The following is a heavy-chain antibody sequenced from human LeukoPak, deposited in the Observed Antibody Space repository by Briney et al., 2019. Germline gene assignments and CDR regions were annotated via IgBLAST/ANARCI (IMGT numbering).Heavy chain of an antibody. CDR3: ARGVLTPATRHYHSYYYMDV. V-gene: IGHV4-4*07. Sequence: SETLSLTCTVSGGSISNYYCIWIRQPAGKGLEWIGRIYTSGSTNYNPSLKSRVTMSVDTSKNHFSLKLSSVTAADTAVYYCARGVLTPATRHYHSYYYMDVWGKGTTVTVSS. D-gene: IGHD2-15*01. CDR1: GGSISNYY. CDR2: IYTSGST. J-gene: IGHJ6*03.